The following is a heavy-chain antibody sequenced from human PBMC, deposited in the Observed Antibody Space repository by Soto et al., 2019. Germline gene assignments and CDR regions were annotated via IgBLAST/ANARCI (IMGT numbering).Heavy chain of an antibody. Sequence: AGYLRLSCAASGYTFSSYGMHWVRQPPAKGLEWVALISYDGSNKYYADSVKGRFTSSRDNSKNTLYLQMKILTAEDTAVYYCSKGGWSPNWFGTWGQGTLVTVS. CDR2: ISYDGSNK. J-gene: IGHJ5*02. CDR3: SKGGWSPNWFGT. CDR1: GYTFSSYG. D-gene: IGHD6-19*01. V-gene: IGHV3-30*18.